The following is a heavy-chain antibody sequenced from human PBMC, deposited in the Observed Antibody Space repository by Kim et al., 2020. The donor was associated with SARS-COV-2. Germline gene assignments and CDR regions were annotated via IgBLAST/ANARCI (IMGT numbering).Heavy chain of an antibody. CDR2: INYSGST. D-gene: IGHD3-16*01. Sequence: SETLSLTCTVSRGSISSSSYYWGWIRQPPGKGLEWIGSINYSGSTYYNPSLKSRVTISADTSKNQFSLKLSSVTAADTAVYYCATIKILYYDYLWDPQGYFDSWGQGTRVIVPS. V-gene: IGHV4-39*01. CDR1: RGSISSSSYY. CDR3: ATIKILYYDYLWDPQGYFDS. J-gene: IGHJ4*02.